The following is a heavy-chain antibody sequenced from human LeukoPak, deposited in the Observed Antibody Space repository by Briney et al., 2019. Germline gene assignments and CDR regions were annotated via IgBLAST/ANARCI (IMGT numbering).Heavy chain of an antibody. Sequence: PSETLSLTCTVASGSISSYYWSWIRQPPGKGLEWIGYIYYSGSTNYNPSLKSRVTISVDTSKSQFSLKLSSVTAADTAVYYCARDLGRSGVDYWGQGTLVTVSS. CDR2: IYYSGST. D-gene: IGHD2-15*01. CDR1: SGSISSYY. CDR3: ARDLGRSGVDY. J-gene: IGHJ4*02. V-gene: IGHV4-59*01.